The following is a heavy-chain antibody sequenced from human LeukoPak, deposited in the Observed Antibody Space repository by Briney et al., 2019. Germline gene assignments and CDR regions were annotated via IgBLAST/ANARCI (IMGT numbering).Heavy chain of an antibody. Sequence: SETLSLTCAVSGYSISSSNWWGWIRQPPGKGLEWIRYIYYSGSIYYNPSLKSRVTMSVDTSKNQFSLNLSSVTAVDTAVYYCARTYDSSGYYFDYWGQGTLVTVSS. V-gene: IGHV4-28*05. J-gene: IGHJ4*02. CDR3: ARTYDSSGYYFDY. CDR2: IYYSGSI. CDR1: GYSISSSNW. D-gene: IGHD3-22*01.